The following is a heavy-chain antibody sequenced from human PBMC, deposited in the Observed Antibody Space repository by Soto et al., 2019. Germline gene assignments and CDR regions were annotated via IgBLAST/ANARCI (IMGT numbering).Heavy chain of an antibody. CDR3: AKERSSGWSFDY. CDR1: GFTFSTYA. CDR2: ISGSGDST. D-gene: IGHD6-19*01. J-gene: IGHJ4*02. Sequence: EVQLLESGGGLVQPGGSLRLSCAASGFTFSTYAMNWVRQAPGKGLEWVSGISGSGDSTYYADSVKARFTVSRDNSKNTLYLQMNRLRAEDTAVFYCAKERSSGWSFDYWGQGTLVTVSS. V-gene: IGHV3-23*01.